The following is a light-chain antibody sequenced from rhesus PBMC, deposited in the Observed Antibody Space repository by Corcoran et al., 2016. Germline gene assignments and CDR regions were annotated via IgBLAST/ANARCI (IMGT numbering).Light chain of an antibody. V-gene: IGKV1-22*01. CDR1: QSIGSW. Sequence: DIQMTQSPSSLSASVGDTVTITCRASQSIGSWLDWYQQKPGKAPKLLIYKAFSLQSGVPSRFSGSGSGTDFPLPISSLQPEDFATYFFLQYSSSTFTFGPGTTLDIK. J-gene: IGKJ3*01. CDR3: LQYSSSTFT. CDR2: KAF.